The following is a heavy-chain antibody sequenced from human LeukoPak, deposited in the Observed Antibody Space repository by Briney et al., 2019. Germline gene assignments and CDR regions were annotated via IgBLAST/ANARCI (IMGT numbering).Heavy chain of an antibody. CDR1: GYTFTSYY. CDR3: ARSGVPEWLPGNYYFDY. D-gene: IGHD5-12*01. CDR2: INPSGGST. Sequence: ASVKVSCKASGYTFTSYYMHWVRQAPGQGLEWMGIINPSGGSTSYAQKFQGRVTMTRDTSTSTVHMELSSLRSEDTAVYYCARSGVPEWLPGNYYFDYWGQGTLVTLSS. J-gene: IGHJ4*02. V-gene: IGHV1-46*01.